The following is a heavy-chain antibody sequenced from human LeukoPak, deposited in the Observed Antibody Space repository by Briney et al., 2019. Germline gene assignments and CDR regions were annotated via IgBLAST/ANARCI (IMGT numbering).Heavy chain of an antibody. V-gene: IGHV3-7*01. J-gene: IGHJ4*02. CDR1: GFTFSNYW. CDR2: IKQDGSEI. Sequence: PGGSLRLSCAASGFTFSNYWMSWVRQAPGKGLEWVANIKQDGSEIYYVGSVKGRFTISRDNAKNSLYLQMNSLRADDTAVYYCVRRYMATSAEDFDHWGQGTLVTVSS. CDR3: VRRYMATSAEDFDH. D-gene: IGHD5-24*01.